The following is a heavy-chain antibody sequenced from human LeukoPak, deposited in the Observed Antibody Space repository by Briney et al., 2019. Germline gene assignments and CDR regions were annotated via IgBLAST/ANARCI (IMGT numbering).Heavy chain of an antibody. CDR1: GGSISSYY. D-gene: IGHD3-16*01. CDR2: ISYSGST. Sequence: PSETLSLTCTVSGGSISSYYWSWIRQPPGKGLEWIGYISYSGSTNYNPSLKSRVIISLDTSKNQFSLKLSSVTAADTAVYYCATQQGGFDYWGQGTLVTVSS. J-gene: IGHJ4*02. V-gene: IGHV4-59*08. CDR3: ATQQGGFDY.